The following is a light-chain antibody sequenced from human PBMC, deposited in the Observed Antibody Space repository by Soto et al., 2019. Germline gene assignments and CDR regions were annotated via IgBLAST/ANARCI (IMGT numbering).Light chain of an antibody. CDR2: DAS. J-gene: IGKJ4*01. V-gene: IGKV3-11*01. Sequence: EIVLTQSPATLSLSPGERATLSCRTSQSVGGYLAWYQQKPGQAPRLLIYDASNRVTGIPARFSGSGSGTDFTLAISSLEPEDFAVYYCQQRSNWPLLTCGGGTKVEIK. CDR3: QQRSNWPLLT. CDR1: QSVGGY.